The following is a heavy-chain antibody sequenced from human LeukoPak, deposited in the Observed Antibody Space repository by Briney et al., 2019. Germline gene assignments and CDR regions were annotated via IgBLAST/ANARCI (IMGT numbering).Heavy chain of an antibody. CDR2: IYTSGST. J-gene: IGHJ4*02. D-gene: IGHD6-19*01. Sequence: SETLSLTCTVSGGSISSYYWSWIRQPPGKGLEWIGYIYTSGSTNYNPSLKSRVTISVDTSKNQFSLKLSSVTAADTAVYFCARRYSSGWSPTFDYWGQGILVTVST. V-gene: IGHV4-4*09. CDR1: GGSISSYY. CDR3: ARRYSSGWSPTFDY.